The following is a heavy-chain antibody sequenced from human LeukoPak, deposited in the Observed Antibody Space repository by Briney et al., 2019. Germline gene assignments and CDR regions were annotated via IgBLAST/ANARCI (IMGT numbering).Heavy chain of an antibody. CDR3: ARGQTARD. Sequence: GGSLRLSCAASGFSVSNNYLSWVRRAPGKGLEWVSVIYSGGNAYYADYVKGRFTMSRDNSKNTVYLQMESLRPEDTSIYYCARGQTARDWGQGTQVTVSS. D-gene: IGHD6-6*01. J-gene: IGHJ4*02. V-gene: IGHV3-66*02. CDR1: GFSVSNNY. CDR2: IYSGGNA.